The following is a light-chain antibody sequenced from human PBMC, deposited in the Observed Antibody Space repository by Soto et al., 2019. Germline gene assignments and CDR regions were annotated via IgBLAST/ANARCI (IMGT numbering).Light chain of an antibody. V-gene: IGKV3-11*01. CDR3: QQRTNWPLT. CDR2: DAS. CDR1: QSVSRY. J-gene: IGKJ4*01. Sequence: EIVLTQSPATLSLSPGERATLSCRASQSVSRYLAWYQQKPGQAPRLLIYDASNRATGIPARFSVSGSGTDFTLTISSLEPEDFAVYYCQQRTNWPLTFGGGNKVEIK.